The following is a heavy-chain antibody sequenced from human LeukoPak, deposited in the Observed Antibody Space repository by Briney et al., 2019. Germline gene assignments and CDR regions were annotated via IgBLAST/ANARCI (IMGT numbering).Heavy chain of an antibody. D-gene: IGHD5-18*01. Sequence: SETLSLTCAVYGGSFSGYYWSWIRQPAGKGLEWIGRIYTSGSTNYNPSLKSRVTMSVDTSKNQFSLKLSSVTAADTAVYYCARDREYSYGYNYYMDVWGKGTTVTISS. CDR2: IYTSGST. CDR3: ARDREYSYGYNYYMDV. J-gene: IGHJ6*03. V-gene: IGHV4-4*07. CDR1: GGSFSGYY.